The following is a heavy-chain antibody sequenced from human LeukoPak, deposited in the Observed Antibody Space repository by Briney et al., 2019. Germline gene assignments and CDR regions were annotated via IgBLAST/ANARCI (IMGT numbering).Heavy chain of an antibody. D-gene: IGHD6-6*01. Sequence: PGGSLRLSCAASGFTFSSYAMQWVRQAPGEGVEYVSAISSNGGSTYYANSVKGRFTISRDNSKNTLYLQMGSLRAEDMAVYYCARSIAARLYWFDPWGQGTLVTVSS. J-gene: IGHJ5*02. V-gene: IGHV3-64*01. CDR3: ARSIAARLYWFDP. CDR2: ISSNGGST. CDR1: GFTFSSYA.